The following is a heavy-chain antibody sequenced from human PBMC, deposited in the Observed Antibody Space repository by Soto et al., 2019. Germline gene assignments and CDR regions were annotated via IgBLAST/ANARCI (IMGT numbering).Heavy chain of an antibody. J-gene: IGHJ4*02. D-gene: IGHD2-15*01. CDR3: ARAHAPTLPFDS. V-gene: IGHV4-59*01. Sequence: QVQLQESGPGLVKPSETLSLTCTVSGGSIRNVYWSWIRQSPGKGLEWIGFIYHSGNTKDNPSLKSRVTIAIDTSNNQFSLSLKSVTAADTAVYFCARAHAPTLPFDSWGQGTLVTVSS. CDR2: IYHSGNT. CDR1: GGSIRNVY.